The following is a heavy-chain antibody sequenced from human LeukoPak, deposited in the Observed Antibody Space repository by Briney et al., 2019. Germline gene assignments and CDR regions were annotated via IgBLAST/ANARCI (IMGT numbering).Heavy chain of an antibody. CDR2: IIPSSGGA. Sequence: ASVKVSCKASGYTFTDYCVHWVRQAPGQGLEWMRWIIPSSGGANYAQNFQGRVTMTRDTSIATAYMELSRLRSDDTAVYYCARDENPYYYYGMDVWGQGTTVTVSS. CDR1: GYTFTDYC. CDR3: ARDENPYYYYGMDV. V-gene: IGHV1-2*02. J-gene: IGHJ6*02.